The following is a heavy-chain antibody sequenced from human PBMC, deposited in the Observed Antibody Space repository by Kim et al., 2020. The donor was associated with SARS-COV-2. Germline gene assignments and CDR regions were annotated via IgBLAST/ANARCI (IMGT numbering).Heavy chain of an antibody. V-gene: IGHV4-34*01. CDR1: GGSFSGYY. CDR3: ARAPENSGYSYGPINWFDP. Sequence: SETLSLTCAVYGGSFSGYYWSWIRQPPGKGLEWIGEINHSGSTNYNPSLKSRVTISVDTSKNQFSLKLSSVTAADTAVYYCARAPENSGYSYGPINWFDPWGQGTLVTVSS. J-gene: IGHJ5*02. CDR2: INHSGST. D-gene: IGHD5-18*01.